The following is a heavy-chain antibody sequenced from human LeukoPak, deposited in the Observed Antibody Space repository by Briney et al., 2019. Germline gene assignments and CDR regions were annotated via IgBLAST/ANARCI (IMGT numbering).Heavy chain of an antibody. D-gene: IGHD2-8*02. V-gene: IGHV3-7*03. CDR2: INQDGTDK. CDR1: GFTFTTYW. CDR3: VTYSTGLYKGLEF. J-gene: IGHJ4*02. Sequence: GGSLALSCAASGFTFTTYWMSWIRQAPGKGLEWVANINQDGTDKYYVDSVKGRFTFSRDNAQNSLYLQMSSLRVEDTAVYYCVTYSTGLYKGLEFWGQGTQVTVSS.